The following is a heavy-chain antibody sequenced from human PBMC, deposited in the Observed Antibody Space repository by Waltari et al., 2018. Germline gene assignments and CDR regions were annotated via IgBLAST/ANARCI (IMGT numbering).Heavy chain of an antibody. D-gene: IGHD3-22*01. CDR1: GGSISSSNW. CDR3: ARSYSFYDSSGDDAFDI. Sequence: QVQLQESGPGLVKPSGTLSLTCAVSGGSISSSNWWSWVRQTPGKGLEWIGEIYHSGSTNYNPSLKSRVTISVDKSKNQFSLKLSSVTAADTAVYYCARSYSFYDSSGDDAFDIWGQGTMVTVSS. CDR2: IYHSGST. J-gene: IGHJ3*02. V-gene: IGHV4-4*02.